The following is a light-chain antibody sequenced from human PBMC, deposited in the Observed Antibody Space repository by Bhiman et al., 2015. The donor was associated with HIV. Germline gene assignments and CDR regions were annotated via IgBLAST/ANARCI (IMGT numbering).Light chain of an antibody. V-gene: IGLV1-51*01. CDR2: DNK. Sequence: QSVLTQPPSVSAAPGQQVTISCSGTTSNIGTNYASWYQQMPPAAPKLLIYDNKKRPSDIPDRFSGSKSGTSATLAIAGLQSGDEADYFCGTWDNSLTMVVFGEGTKLTVL. CDR3: GTWDNSLTMVV. J-gene: IGLJ2*01. CDR1: TSNIGTNY.